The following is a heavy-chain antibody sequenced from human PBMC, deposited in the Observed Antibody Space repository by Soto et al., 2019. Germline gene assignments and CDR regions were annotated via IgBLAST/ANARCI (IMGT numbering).Heavy chain of an antibody. D-gene: IGHD3-3*01. V-gene: IGHV1-18*01. CDR2: ISAYNGNT. J-gene: IGHJ4*02. CDR1: GYTFTSYG. Sequence: QVQLVQSGAEVKKPGASVKVSCKSSGYTFTSYGISWVRQAPGQGLEWMGWISAYNGNTNYAQKLQGRATMTTDTSTSTAYMEVRSLRSDDTDVYYCARVNDFWSSIGGYFDYWGQGTLVTVSS. CDR3: ARVNDFWSSIGGYFDY.